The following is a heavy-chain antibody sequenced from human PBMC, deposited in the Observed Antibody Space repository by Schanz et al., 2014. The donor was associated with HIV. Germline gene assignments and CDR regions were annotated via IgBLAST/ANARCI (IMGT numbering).Heavy chain of an antibody. J-gene: IGHJ6*02. CDR1: GFTFSSYV. CDR2: ISYDGSNK. D-gene: IGHD3-10*01. V-gene: IGHV3-30*03. Sequence: QDQLVESGGGVVQSGRSLRLSCAASGFTFSSYVMHWVRQAPGKGLEWVAVISYDGSNKYYADSVKGRFTISRDNSKNTLYLQMNSLRADDTAVYYCARGSGPYYYYYGMDVWGQGTTVTVSS. CDR3: ARGSGPYYYYYGMDV.